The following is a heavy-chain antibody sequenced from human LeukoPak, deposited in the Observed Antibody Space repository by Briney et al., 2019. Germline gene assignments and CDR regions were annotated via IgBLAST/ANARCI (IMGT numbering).Heavy chain of an antibody. CDR3: AKDLGYNSAEGFDY. CDR1: GFIFDDYA. V-gene: IGHV3-43*02. CDR2: ISGDGGST. J-gene: IGHJ4*02. D-gene: IGHD5-24*01. Sequence: GVSLRLSCGACGFIFDDYAVLGLRQARGKGLVWVSLISGDGGSTYYADSVKGRFTISRDNSKNSLYLQMNSLRTEDTALYYCAKDLGYNSAEGFDYWGQGTLVTVSS.